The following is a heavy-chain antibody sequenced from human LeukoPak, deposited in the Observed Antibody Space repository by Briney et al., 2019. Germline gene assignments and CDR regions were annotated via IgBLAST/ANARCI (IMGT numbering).Heavy chain of an antibody. CDR2: ISSSGTT. Sequence: SETLSLTCTVSSDSITSYYRNWIRQPPGKGLEWIGYISSSGTTNYNPSLKSRATISIDTSKNQFSLRLSSVNAADTAVYYCARSDWYLNLDYRGQGTLVTVSS. V-gene: IGHV4-59*01. D-gene: IGHD6-19*01. CDR1: SDSITSYY. J-gene: IGHJ4*02. CDR3: ARSDWYLNLDY.